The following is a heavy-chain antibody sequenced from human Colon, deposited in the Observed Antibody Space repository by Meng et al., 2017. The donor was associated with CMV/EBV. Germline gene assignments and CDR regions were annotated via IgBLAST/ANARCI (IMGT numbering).Heavy chain of an antibody. D-gene: IGHD3-16*01. CDR2: IYPADSDT. V-gene: IGHV5-51*01. CDR3: ARGGLADFDY. J-gene: IGHJ4*02. CDR1: GYSFTGHW. Sequence: GGSLRLSCKGSGYSFTGHWIAWVRQTPGKGLEWMGIIYPADSDTRYSPSFQGHVTISADKSTTTAYLHWSSLKASDTAMYYCARGGLADFDYWGQGTLVTVSS.